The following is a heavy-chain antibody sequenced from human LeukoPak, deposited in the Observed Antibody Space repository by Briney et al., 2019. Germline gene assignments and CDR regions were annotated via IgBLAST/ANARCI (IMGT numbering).Heavy chain of an antibody. CDR1: GITFSNYW. CDR3: ASSPVITRD. CDR2: INSDGRRR. V-gene: IGHV3-74*01. J-gene: IGHJ4*02. D-gene: IGHD3-22*01. Sequence: GGSLRLSCAASGITFSNYWMHWVRQAPGKGLEWVSRINSDGRRRSYADAVKGRFTISRDNAKNTLYLQMNSLRVEDTAVYSCASSPVITRDWGQGTLVTVSS.